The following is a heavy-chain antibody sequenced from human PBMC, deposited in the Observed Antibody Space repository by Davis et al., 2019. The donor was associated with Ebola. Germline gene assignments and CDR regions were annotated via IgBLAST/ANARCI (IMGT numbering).Heavy chain of an antibody. Sequence: SVKVSCKASGGTFSSYAISWVRQAPGQGLEWMGGIIPIFGTANYAQKFQGRVTITADESTSTAYMKLSSLRSEDTAVYYCASLVGATKTLDYWGQGTLVTVSS. CDR1: GGTFSSYA. CDR3: ASLVGATKTLDY. J-gene: IGHJ4*02. V-gene: IGHV1-69*13. D-gene: IGHD1-26*01. CDR2: IIPIFGTA.